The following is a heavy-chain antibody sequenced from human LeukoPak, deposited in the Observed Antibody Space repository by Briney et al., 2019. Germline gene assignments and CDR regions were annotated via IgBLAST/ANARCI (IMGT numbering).Heavy chain of an antibody. Sequence: ASVKVSCKAYGYTFMSHGISWVRQAPGQGLEWMGWISGSSSNTNYAQRLQGRVTMTTDTSTTTAYMELRSLTSDDTAVYYCARVTGTWGHDGFDIWGQGTMVTVSS. J-gene: IGHJ3*02. CDR3: ARVTGTWGHDGFDI. CDR2: ISGSSSNT. CDR1: GYTFMSHG. D-gene: IGHD3-16*01. V-gene: IGHV1-18*01.